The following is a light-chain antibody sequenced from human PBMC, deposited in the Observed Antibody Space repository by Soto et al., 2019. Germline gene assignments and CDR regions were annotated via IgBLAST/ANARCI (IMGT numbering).Light chain of an antibody. Sequence: IQGTQSRSSMSASVGDRVAITCRASQSISSYLNWYQQKPGKAPKLLIYTASSLQSGVPSRFSGSGSGTDFTLTISSLQPEDFATYYCQQSYSTPLALGPGTKVDIK. CDR2: TAS. CDR3: QQSYSTPLA. V-gene: IGKV1-39*01. CDR1: QSISSY. J-gene: IGKJ3*01.